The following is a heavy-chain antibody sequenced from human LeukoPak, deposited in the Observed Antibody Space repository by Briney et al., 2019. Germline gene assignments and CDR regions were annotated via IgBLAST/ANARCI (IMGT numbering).Heavy chain of an antibody. Sequence: DPGGSLRLSCAASGFTFGSYSMNWARQLPGKGREWVSYISSSSSTIYYADSVKGRFTISRDYSKNTLYLQMNSLRAEDTAVYYCTRDLYSSSWYNYYYYMDVWGKGTTVTVSS. CDR3: TRDLYSSSWYNYYYYMDV. CDR1: GFTFGSYS. D-gene: IGHD6-13*01. V-gene: IGHV3-48*01. CDR2: ISSSSSTI. J-gene: IGHJ6*03.